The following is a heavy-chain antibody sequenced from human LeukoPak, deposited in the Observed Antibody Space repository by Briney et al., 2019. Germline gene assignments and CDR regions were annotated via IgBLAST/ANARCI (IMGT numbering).Heavy chain of an antibody. CDR1: GGSISSSSYY. D-gene: IGHD4-17*01. CDR3: AKHDNGATNGDWFDP. J-gene: IGHJ5*02. CDR2: IYYSGST. Sequence: PSETLSLTCTVSGGSISSSSYYWGWIRQPPGKGLEWIGSIYYSGSTYYNPSLKSRVTISVDTSKNQFSLKLSSVTAADTAVYYCAKHDNGATNGDWFDPGGQGTLVTVSS. V-gene: IGHV4-39*01.